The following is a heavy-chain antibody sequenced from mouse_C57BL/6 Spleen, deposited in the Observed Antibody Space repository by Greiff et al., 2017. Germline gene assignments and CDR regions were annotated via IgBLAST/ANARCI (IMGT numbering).Heavy chain of an antibody. V-gene: IGHV5-9-1*02. D-gene: IGHD2-1*01. CDR2: ISSGGDYI. Sequence: EVMLVESGEGLVKPGGSLKLSCAASGFTFSSYAMSWVRQTPEKRLEWVAYISSGGDYIYYADTVKGRFTISRDNARNTLYLQMSSLKSEDTAMYYCTREGNYLYYYAMDYWGQGTSGTVSS. CDR3: TREGNYLYYYAMDY. CDR1: GFTFSSYA. J-gene: IGHJ4*01.